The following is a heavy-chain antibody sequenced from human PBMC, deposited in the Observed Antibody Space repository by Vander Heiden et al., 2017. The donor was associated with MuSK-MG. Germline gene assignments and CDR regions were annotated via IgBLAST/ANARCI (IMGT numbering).Heavy chain of an antibody. J-gene: IGHJ6*03. V-gene: IGHV5-10-1*03. Sequence: EVQLVQSGAEVKKPGESLRISCKGSGYSFTSYWISWVRQMPGKGLEWMGRIDPSDSYTNYSPSFQGHVTISADKSISTAYLQWSSLKASDTAMYYCARLLGSSSRNYYYMDVWGKGTTVTVSS. CDR1: GYSFTSYW. CDR2: IDPSDSYT. D-gene: IGHD6-6*01. CDR3: ARLLGSSSRNYYYMDV.